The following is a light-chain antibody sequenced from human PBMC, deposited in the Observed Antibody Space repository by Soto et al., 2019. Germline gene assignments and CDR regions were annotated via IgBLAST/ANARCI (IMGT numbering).Light chain of an antibody. CDR3: QHYATSPLT. V-gene: IGKV3-20*01. Sequence: EIVLTQSPGTLSLSPGERATLSCWASQVINYNNLAWYQQRPGQAPRLLIYGASTRAAGIPDRFSGGGSGTDFTLTISRLEPEDFAVYYCQHYATSPLTVGGGTKVEIK. CDR1: QVINYNN. J-gene: IGKJ4*01. CDR2: GAS.